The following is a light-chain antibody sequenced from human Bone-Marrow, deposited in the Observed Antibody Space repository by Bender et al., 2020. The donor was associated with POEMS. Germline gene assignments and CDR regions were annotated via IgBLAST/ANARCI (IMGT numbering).Light chain of an antibody. CDR3: CSYAGSSTWV. J-gene: IGLJ3*02. V-gene: IGLV2-23*01. Sequence: QSALTQPASVSGSPGESITIPCTGTSSDVWNYNHVSWYQLHPGKAPKLIIYAGTSRPSGISNRFPGSKSCNTASLTIAGLQAEDEADYYCCSYAGSSTWVFGGGTKLTVL. CDR1: SSDVWNYNH. CDR2: AGT.